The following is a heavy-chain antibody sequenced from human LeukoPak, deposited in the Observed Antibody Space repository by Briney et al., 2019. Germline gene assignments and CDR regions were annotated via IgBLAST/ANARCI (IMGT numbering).Heavy chain of an antibody. CDR1: GGSISGSTFY. CDR2: ISYSGST. D-gene: IGHD1-26*01. Sequence: PSETLSLTCSVSGGSISGSTFYWGWIRQPPGKGLEWIGDISYSGSTYYNPSLKSRVTISVDPSKSQFSLKLTSVTAADTAVYYCARHSGTFYYYYYMDVWGKGTSVTVPS. CDR3: ARHSGTFYYYYYMDV. J-gene: IGHJ6*03. V-gene: IGHV4-39*07.